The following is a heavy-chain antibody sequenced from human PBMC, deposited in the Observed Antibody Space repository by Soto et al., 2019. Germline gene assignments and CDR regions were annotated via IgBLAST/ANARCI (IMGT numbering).Heavy chain of an antibody. CDR3: TRGVSEYSGYRQGWSDP. CDR1: GGTLSSYA. Sequence: SVKVSCKASGGTLSSYAISWVRQAPGQGLEWMGGINPSDGRANYAQKFQGRVTITRDTSTSTVYMELSSLRSEDTAVYYCTRGVSEYSGYRQGWSDPWGQGTLVTVSS. V-gene: IGHV1-69*10. D-gene: IGHD5-12*01. CDR2: INPSDGRA. J-gene: IGHJ5*02.